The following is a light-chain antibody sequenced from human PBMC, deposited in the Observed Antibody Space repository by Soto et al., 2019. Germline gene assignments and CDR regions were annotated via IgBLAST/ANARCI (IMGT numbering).Light chain of an antibody. CDR2: RDV. CDR3: QVWDSSTAACV. V-gene: IGLV3-9*01. J-gene: IGLJ3*02. Sequence: SYELTQPLSVSVALGQTARITCGGNNIGSKNVHWYQHKPGQAPVLVIYRDVNRPSGIPERFSGSNSGNTATLTISRAQAGDEADYYCQVWDSSTAACVFGGGTKLTVL. CDR1: NIGSKN.